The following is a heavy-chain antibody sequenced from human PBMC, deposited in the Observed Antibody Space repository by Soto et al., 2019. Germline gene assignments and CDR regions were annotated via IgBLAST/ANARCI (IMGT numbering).Heavy chain of an antibody. Sequence: QVHLVQSGAEVKKPGASVKVSCKGSGYDVTTYGITWVRQAPGQGLEWMAWISAHNGNTDYAQKLQGRVTVTRDTSTSTAYMELRSLRSDDTAMYYCARGRYGDYWGQGALVTVSS. CDR3: ARGRYGDY. CDR2: ISAHNGNT. V-gene: IGHV1-18*01. D-gene: IGHD1-1*01. J-gene: IGHJ4*02. CDR1: GYDVTTYG.